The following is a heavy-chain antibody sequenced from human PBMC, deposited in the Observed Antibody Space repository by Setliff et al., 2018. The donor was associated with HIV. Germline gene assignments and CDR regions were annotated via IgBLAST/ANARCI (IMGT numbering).Heavy chain of an antibody. CDR1: GAPIRGHY. Sequence: SETLSLTCSVSGAPIRGHYWSWIRQSPGKGLEWIGNIYYSGNTNYNPSFKSRVTISVDTSKNQFSLKLSSVTATDTAVYYCARTSGDYGGYTFDIWGQGTMVTVSS. D-gene: IGHD4-17*01. V-gene: IGHV4-59*08. CDR3: ARTSGDYGGYTFDI. J-gene: IGHJ3*02. CDR2: IYYSGNT.